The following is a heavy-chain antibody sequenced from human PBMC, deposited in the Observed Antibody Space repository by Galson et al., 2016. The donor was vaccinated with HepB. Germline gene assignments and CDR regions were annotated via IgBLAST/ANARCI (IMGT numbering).Heavy chain of an antibody. CDR3: ARWGSVAGLEDDAFDI. D-gene: IGHD3-16*01. CDR1: GYSFTSYA. V-gene: IGHV1-3*04. J-gene: IGHJ3*02. Sequence: SVKVSCKASGYSFTSYAMHWVRQAPGQRPEWMGWINTGNGNTKYSQKFQGRVTITRDTSASTAYMEMSSLRSEDTAVYYCARWGSVAGLEDDAFDIWGQGTMVTVAS. CDR2: INTGNGNT.